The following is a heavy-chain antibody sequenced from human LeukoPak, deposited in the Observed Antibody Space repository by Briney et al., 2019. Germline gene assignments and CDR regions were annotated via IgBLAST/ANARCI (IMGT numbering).Heavy chain of an antibody. V-gene: IGHV1-8*01. J-gene: IGHJ6*03. CDR3: ARSLAGRSYYYYMDA. CDR1: GYTFTSYD. Sequence: GASVKVSCKASGYTFTSYDINWVRQATGQGLEWMGWMNPNSGNTGYAQKFQGRVTMTRNTSISTAYMELSSLRSEDTAVYYCARSLAGRSYYYYMDAWGNGTTVTVSS. CDR2: MNPNSGNT. D-gene: IGHD6-6*01.